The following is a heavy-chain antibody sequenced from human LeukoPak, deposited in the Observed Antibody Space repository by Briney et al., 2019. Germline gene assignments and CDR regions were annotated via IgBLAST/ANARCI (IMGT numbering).Heavy chain of an antibody. Sequence: GASVKVSCKASGYTFTGYYMHWVRQAPGQGLEWMGWINPNSGGTNYAQKFQGRVTMTRDTSISTAYMELSRLRSDDTAVYYCARGRKRFLEWLSSAYWGQGTLVTVSS. D-gene: IGHD3-3*01. V-gene: IGHV1-2*02. CDR2: INPNSGGT. CDR3: ARGRKRFLEWLSSAY. CDR1: GYTFTGYY. J-gene: IGHJ4*02.